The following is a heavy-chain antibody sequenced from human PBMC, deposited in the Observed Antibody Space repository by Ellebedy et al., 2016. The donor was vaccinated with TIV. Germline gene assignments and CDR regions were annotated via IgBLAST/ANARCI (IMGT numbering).Heavy chain of an antibody. CDR3: ARNRVIFTFEKSYFDL. J-gene: IGHJ2*01. CDR1: GDSISSSTYY. D-gene: IGHD3-16*01. Sequence: SETLSLTCSVSGDSISSSTYYRGWIRQPPGKGLEWIGTIYSTGSTYYNPSLPSRVTISVDTSTNQFSLNLRSVTAADTAVYYCARNRVIFTFEKSYFDLWGRGTLVTVSS. V-gene: IGHV4-39*01. CDR2: IYSTGST.